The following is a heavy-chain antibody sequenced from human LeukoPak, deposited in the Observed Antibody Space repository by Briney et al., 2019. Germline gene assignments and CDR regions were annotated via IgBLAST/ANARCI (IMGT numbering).Heavy chain of an antibody. Sequence: GGSLRLSCTASGFSFSGHWMHWARQLPGKGLVWVSRISPTGSTTSYADSVKGRFTFSRDNPKNTLYLQMNSLRAEDTAVYYCAKSSYYDTSGFYREYYFDYWGQGTLVTVSS. V-gene: IGHV3-74*01. D-gene: IGHD3-22*01. J-gene: IGHJ4*02. CDR1: GFSFSGHW. CDR2: ISPTGSTT. CDR3: AKSSYYDTSGFYREYYFDY.